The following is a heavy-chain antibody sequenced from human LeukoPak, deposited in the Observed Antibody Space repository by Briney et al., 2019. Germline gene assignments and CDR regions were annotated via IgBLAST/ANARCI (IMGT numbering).Heavy chain of an antibody. CDR3: ARQRDTASVGAFDI. Sequence: PSETLSLTCTVSGGSIRTNTNYWGWNSSNYWGWFRQPLGKGPERIGSIHYSGTTYYHPSLQSRLTISVDASKNQSSLKVTSVTATDTALYYCARQRDTASVGAFDIWGQGTMVTVSS. J-gene: IGHJ3*02. D-gene: IGHD5-18*01. CDR2: IHYSGTT. V-gene: IGHV4-39*01. CDR1: GGSIRTNTNYWGWNSSNY.